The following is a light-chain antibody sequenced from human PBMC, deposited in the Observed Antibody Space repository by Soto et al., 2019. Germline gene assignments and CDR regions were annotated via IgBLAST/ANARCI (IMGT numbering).Light chain of an antibody. J-gene: IGKJ1*01. CDR2: AAS. Sequence: DIVLTQSPGTLPLSPGERATLSCRASQSVSSNLAWYQQKPGQAPRLLIYAASTRATGIPARFSGSGSGTEFTLTISSLQSEDFAVYYCQQYNNWPQTFGQGTKVDNK. CDR3: QQYNNWPQT. CDR1: QSVSSN. V-gene: IGKV3-15*01.